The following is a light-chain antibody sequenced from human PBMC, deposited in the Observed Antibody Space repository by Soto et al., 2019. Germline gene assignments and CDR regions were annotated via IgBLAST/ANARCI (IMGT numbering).Light chain of an antibody. CDR2: IAS. CDR3: QQTYSNPRT. CDR1: QTIRNC. Sequence: DIQMTQSASCLSASVGDRVIMTCRACQTIRNCLNWYQQKPGKAPKLLISIASNLQSGVPSRFSGSGSGTDFTLTITSLQPEDFATYYCQQTYSNPRTFGQGTKVDIK. J-gene: IGKJ1*01. V-gene: IGKV1-39*01.